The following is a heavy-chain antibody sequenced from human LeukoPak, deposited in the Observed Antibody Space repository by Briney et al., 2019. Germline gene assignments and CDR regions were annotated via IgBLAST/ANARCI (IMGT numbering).Heavy chain of an antibody. V-gene: IGHV5-51*01. CDR2: IYPGDSDT. J-gene: IGHJ4*02. CDR1: GYSFTSYW. Sequence: GESLKISCKGSGYSFTSYWIGWMRQMPGKGLEWMGIIYPGDSDTRYSPSFQGQVTISADKSISTAYLQWSSLEASDTAMYYCARQGTYYYDSSGYYQDYWGQGTLVTVSS. D-gene: IGHD3-22*01. CDR3: ARQGTYYYDSSGYYQDY.